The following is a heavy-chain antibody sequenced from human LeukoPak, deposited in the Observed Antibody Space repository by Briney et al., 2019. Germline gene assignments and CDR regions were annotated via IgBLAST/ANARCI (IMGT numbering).Heavy chain of an antibody. Sequence: ASVTASCKASGYTFTSYGISWVRQAPGQGLEWKGWISAYNGNTNYAQKLQGRVTMTTDTSTSTAYMELRSLRSDDTAVYYCARVGHYYDSSGYYPDAFDIWGQGTMVTVSS. V-gene: IGHV1-18*01. CDR1: GYTFTSYG. CDR3: ARVGHYYDSSGYYPDAFDI. J-gene: IGHJ3*02. D-gene: IGHD3-22*01. CDR2: ISAYNGNT.